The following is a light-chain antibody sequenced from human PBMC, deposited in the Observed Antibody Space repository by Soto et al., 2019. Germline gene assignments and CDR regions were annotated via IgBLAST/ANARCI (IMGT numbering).Light chain of an antibody. CDR2: GAS. Sequence: IVFPQSPGTLSFSPGERATLSCRAIQSGSSSYLAWYQQQPGQDPRLLLYGASSRATGIPDRFSGSGAGTDFTLTISRLEPEEFAGYYCQQYGSATLCTFGEGTKVDI. J-gene: IGKJ4*01. CDR1: QSGSSSY. CDR3: QQYGSATLCT. V-gene: IGKV3-20*01.